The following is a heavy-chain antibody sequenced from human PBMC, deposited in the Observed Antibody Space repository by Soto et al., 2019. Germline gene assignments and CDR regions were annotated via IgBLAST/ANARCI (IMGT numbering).Heavy chain of an antibody. D-gene: IGHD4-4*01. Sequence: SETLSLTCSVSGDSISSADYFWTWIRQSPGKGLEWMGYIFHSGTTYYNPSLKGRLLISIENSKNQFSLRLTSVTAADSAVYFCARGPYLPKASNDFWGPGTLVTVSS. CDR2: IFHSGTT. J-gene: IGHJ4*02. CDR3: ARGPYLPKASNDF. V-gene: IGHV4-30-4*01. CDR1: GDSISSADYF.